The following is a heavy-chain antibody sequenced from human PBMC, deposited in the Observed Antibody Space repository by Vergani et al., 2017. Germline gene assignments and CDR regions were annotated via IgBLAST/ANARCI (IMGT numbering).Heavy chain of an antibody. CDR1: GFTFSSYA. CDR2: ISGSGGST. D-gene: IGHD3-10*01. Sequence: EVQLLESGGGLVQPGGSLRLSCAASGFTFSSYAMSWVRQAPGKGLKWVSAISGSGGSTYYADSVKGRFTISRDNSKNTLYLQMNSLRAEDTAVYYCAKAPYGSGSYYKGGGYFDYWGQGTLVTVSS. J-gene: IGHJ4*02. V-gene: IGHV3-23*01. CDR3: AKAPYGSGSYYKGGGYFDY.